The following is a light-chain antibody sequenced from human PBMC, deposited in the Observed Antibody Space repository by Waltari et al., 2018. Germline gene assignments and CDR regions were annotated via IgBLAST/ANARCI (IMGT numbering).Light chain of an antibody. CDR3: QQSYTTPPT. CDR1: QSGSNN. CDR2: SAS. Sequence: DIQMTQSPSSLSASVGDRVTITCRASQSGSNNLNWIQQKPGKAPKLLIYSASSLQSGVPSRFSGSGSGTDFTLTISSLQREDFATYYCQQSYTTPPTFGQGTKVEIK. J-gene: IGKJ1*01. V-gene: IGKV1-39*01.